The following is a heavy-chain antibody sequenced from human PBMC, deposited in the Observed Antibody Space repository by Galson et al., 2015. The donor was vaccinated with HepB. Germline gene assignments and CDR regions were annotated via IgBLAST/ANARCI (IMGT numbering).Heavy chain of an antibody. V-gene: IGHV3-33*01. Sequence: SLRLSCAASGFTFSNYGMHWVRQAPGKGLEWVAVIWYDGTNKYYADSVKGRFTISRDNSQNTLYLQMSSLRPGETAVYYCTRDPFYFDYRGGPDYWGRGTLVTVSS. D-gene: IGHD2-15*01. CDR2: IWYDGTNK. CDR3: TRDPFYFDYRGGPDY. J-gene: IGHJ4*02. CDR1: GFTFSNYG.